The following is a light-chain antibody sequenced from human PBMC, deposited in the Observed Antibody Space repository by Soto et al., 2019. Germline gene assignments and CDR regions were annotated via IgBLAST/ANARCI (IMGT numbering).Light chain of an antibody. CDR2: AAS. CDR1: QDIATY. V-gene: IGKV1-9*01. J-gene: IGKJ4*01. Sequence: IRLTQSPSSLSASVGDRVTITCRASQDIATYLAWYQQKPGEAPKLLIYAASTLYGGVPSRFRGSGSGTDFALTITSLKAEDFATYYCQQLRMSPSTFGGGTKVDIK. CDR3: QQLRMSPST.